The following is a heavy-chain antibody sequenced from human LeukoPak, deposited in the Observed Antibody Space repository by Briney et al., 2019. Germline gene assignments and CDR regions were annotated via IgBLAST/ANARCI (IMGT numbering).Heavy chain of an antibody. CDR1: GFTLSSYA. Sequence: PGGSLRLSCAASGFTLSSYAMSWVRQGPGKGLEWVSAISVSGNTYHADSVKGRFTISRDSSKNTLYLQMNSLRAEDTAVYYCAKSRQLFGYSYGYDFDYWGQGTLVTVSS. D-gene: IGHD5-18*01. CDR3: AKSRQLFGYSYGYDFDY. CDR2: ISVSGNT. V-gene: IGHV3-23*01. J-gene: IGHJ4*02.